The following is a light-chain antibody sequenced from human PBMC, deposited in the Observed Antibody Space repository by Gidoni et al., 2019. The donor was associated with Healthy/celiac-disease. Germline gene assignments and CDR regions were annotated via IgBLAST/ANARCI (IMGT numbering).Light chain of an antibody. V-gene: IGKV1-8*01. CDR3: QQYYSYPWT. Sequence: AIRMTQSPSSFSASTGDRVTITCRASQGISSYLAWYQQKPGTAPKLLIYAASTLQSGVPSMFSGSGSGTDFTLTISCLQSEDFATYYCQQYYSYPWTFGQGTKVEIK. J-gene: IGKJ1*01. CDR2: AAS. CDR1: QGISSY.